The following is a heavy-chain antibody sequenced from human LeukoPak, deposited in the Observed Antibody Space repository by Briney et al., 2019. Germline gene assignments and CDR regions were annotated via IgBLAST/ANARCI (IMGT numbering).Heavy chain of an antibody. CDR1: GFTFSSYW. V-gene: IGHV3-74*01. J-gene: IGHJ4*02. CDR3: ASGIAVAEGYFDY. CDR2: INSDGSST. D-gene: IGHD6-19*01. Sequence: GGYLRLSSAASGFTFSSYWMHWVRQAPGKGLVWVSRINSDGSSTSYADSVKGRFTISRDNAKNTLYLQMNSLRAEDTAVYYCASGIAVAEGYFDYWGQGTLVTVSS.